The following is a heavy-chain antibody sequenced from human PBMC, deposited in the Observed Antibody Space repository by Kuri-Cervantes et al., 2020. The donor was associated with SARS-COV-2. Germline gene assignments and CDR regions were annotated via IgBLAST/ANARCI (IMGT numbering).Heavy chain of an antibody. CDR3: ARDPTPGIAVAGPWGNFDY. Sequence: GGSLRLSCAASGFTFSSYSMNWVRQAPGKGLEWVSYISSSSSTIYYADSVKGRFTIFRDNAKNSLYLQMNSLRAEDTAVYYCARDPTPGIAVAGPWGNFDYWGQGTLVTVSS. D-gene: IGHD6-19*01. CDR2: ISSSSSTI. J-gene: IGHJ4*02. V-gene: IGHV3-48*01. CDR1: GFTFSSYS.